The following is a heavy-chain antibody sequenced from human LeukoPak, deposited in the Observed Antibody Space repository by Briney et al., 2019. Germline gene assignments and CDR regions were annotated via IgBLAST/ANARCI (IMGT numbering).Heavy chain of an antibody. CDR3: ARDHSSSSQLFDY. D-gene: IGHD6-13*01. J-gene: IGHJ4*02. CDR1: GYTFTNFG. CDR2: ISVYNGNT. V-gene: IGHV1-18*01. Sequence: GASVKVSCKASGYTFTNFGISWVRQAPGQGLDWMGWISVYNGNTNFAQKLQGRVTMTTDTSTTTAYMELRNLRSDDTAVYYCARDHSSSSQLFDYWGQGTLVTVSS.